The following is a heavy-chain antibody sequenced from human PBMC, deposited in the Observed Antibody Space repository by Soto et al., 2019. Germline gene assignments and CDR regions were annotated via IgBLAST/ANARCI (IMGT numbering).Heavy chain of an antibody. CDR3: AHIVVAGLGYYFDY. CDR1: GFSLSSTRMA. J-gene: IGHJ4*02. V-gene: IGHV2-5*02. D-gene: IGHD6-19*01. Sequence: QITLKESGPTLVKPTQPLTLTCTFSGFSLSSTRMAVGWIRQPPGKALEWLALIYWDDDKRYSPFLKSRLTITTDPSKIQVVLTMSNMDPVDTARYYCAHIVVAGLGYYFDYWGQGTLVTVSS. CDR2: IYWDDDK.